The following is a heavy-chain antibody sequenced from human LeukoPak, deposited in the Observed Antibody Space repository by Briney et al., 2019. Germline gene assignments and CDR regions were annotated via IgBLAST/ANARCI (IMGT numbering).Heavy chain of an antibody. CDR1: EFTFSSYE. J-gene: IGHJ6*04. V-gene: IGHV3-48*03. CDR2: ISSSGSTI. Sequence: GGSLRLSCAASEFTFSSYEMNWVRQAPGKGLEWVSYISSSGSTIYYADSVKGRFAISRDNAKNSLYLQMNSLRAEDTAVYYCAELGITMIGGVWGKGTTVTISS. D-gene: IGHD3-10*02. CDR3: AELGITMIGGV.